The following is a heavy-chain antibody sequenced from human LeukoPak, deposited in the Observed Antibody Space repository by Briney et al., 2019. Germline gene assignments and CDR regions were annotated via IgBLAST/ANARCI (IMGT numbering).Heavy chain of an antibody. Sequence: PGGSLRLSCAASGFTFSIYGMHWVRQGPGKGLEWVALLAGDGVNIFYADSVKGRFTISRDNSKNTLYLQMNSLRPEDTAVYYCARARRDWNDVFDYWGQGTLVTVSS. J-gene: IGHJ4*02. CDR1: GFTFSIYG. V-gene: IGHV3-30*03. CDR3: ARARRDWNDVFDY. D-gene: IGHD1-1*01. CDR2: LAGDGVNI.